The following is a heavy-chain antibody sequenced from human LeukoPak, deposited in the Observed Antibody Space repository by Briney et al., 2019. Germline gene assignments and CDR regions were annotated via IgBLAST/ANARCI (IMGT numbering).Heavy chain of an antibody. CDR3: ARVVPAAIRLGWFDP. Sequence: SETLSLTCTVSGGSISSSSYYWGWIRQPPGKGLEWIGSIYYSGSTYYNPSLKSRVTISVDTSKNQFSLKLSSVTAADTAVYYCARVVPAAIRLGWFDPWGQGTLVTVSS. CDR2: IYYSGST. D-gene: IGHD2-2*01. CDR1: GGSISSSSYY. V-gene: IGHV4-39*07. J-gene: IGHJ5*02.